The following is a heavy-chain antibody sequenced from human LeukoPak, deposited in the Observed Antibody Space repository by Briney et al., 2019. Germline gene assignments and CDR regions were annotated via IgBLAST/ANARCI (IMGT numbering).Heavy chain of an antibody. J-gene: IGHJ3*02. CDR3: ARGHSGSYQRNDAFDI. CDR1: GFTFSSYA. V-gene: IGHV3-21*01. Sequence: GGSLRLSCAASGFTFSSYAMSWVRQAPGKGLEWLSSISGNTPYIYYADSVRGRFTVSRDNAKNSLYLQMNSLRAEDTAVYYCARGHSGSYQRNDAFDIWGQGTMVTVSS. CDR2: ISGNTPYI. D-gene: IGHD1-26*01.